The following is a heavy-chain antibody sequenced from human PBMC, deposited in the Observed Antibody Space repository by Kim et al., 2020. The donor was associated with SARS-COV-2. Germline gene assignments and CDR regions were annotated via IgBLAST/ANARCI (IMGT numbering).Heavy chain of an antibody. V-gene: IGHV4-39*02. CDR2: IYYSGST. CDR3: AREGDMSHTETHFDY. CDR1: GGSISSSSYY. Sequence: SETLSLTCTVSGGSISSSSYYWGWIRQPPGKGLEWIGSIYYSGSTYYNPSLKSRVTISVDTSKNQFSLKLSSVTAADTAVYYCAREGDMSHTETHFDYWGQGTLVTVSS. J-gene: IGHJ4*02. D-gene: IGHD2-15*01.